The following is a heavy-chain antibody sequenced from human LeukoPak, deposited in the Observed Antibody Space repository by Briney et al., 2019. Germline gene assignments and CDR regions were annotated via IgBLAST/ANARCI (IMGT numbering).Heavy chain of an antibody. CDR1: GFTFSSYG. J-gene: IGHJ4*02. CDR2: ISYDGSNK. Sequence: PGRSLRLSCAASGFTFSSYGMHWVRQAPGKGLEWVAVISYDGSNKYYADSVKGRSTISRDNSKNTLYLQMNSLRAEDTAVYYCAWGPKYYDFWSGYSPLSYWGQGTLVTVSS. D-gene: IGHD3-3*01. V-gene: IGHV3-30*03. CDR3: AWGPKYYDFWSGYSPLSY.